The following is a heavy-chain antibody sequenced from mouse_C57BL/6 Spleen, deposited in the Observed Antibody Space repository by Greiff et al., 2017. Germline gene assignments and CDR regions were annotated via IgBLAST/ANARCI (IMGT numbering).Heavy chain of an antibody. Sequence: VQLQQSGAELVKPGASVKMSCKASGYTFTTYPIEWLKQTHGKSLEWIGNFHPYNDDTKYNEKFKGKATLTVEKSASTVYLELSRLTSADSAVYYCARHHYSNSAWFAYWGQGTLVTVSA. CDR1: GYTFTTYP. D-gene: IGHD2-5*01. CDR2: FHPYNDDT. J-gene: IGHJ3*01. V-gene: IGHV1-47*01. CDR3: ARHHYSNSAWFAY.